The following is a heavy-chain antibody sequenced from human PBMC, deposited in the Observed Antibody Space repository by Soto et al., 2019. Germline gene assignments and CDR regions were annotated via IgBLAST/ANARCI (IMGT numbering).Heavy chain of an antibody. D-gene: IGHD3-22*01. CDR3: ASSVHDRPVDY. CDR2: ISSSNTYT. V-gene: IGHV3-11*06. CDR1: GFIFSDYS. J-gene: IGHJ4*02. Sequence: ESGGGVVQPGRSLRLSCAASGFIFSDYSMSWIRQAPGKGLEWVSYISSSNTYTNYADSVKGRFTISRDNAKNSLYLQMNSLRAEDTAVYYCASSVHDRPVDYWGQGTLVTVSS.